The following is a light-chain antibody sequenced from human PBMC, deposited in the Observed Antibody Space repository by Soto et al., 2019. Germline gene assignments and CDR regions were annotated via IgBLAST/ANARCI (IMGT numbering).Light chain of an antibody. CDR3: CSYAGGPYV. CDR2: DVT. J-gene: IGLJ1*01. V-gene: IGLV2-11*01. CDR1: SSDVGGYNY. Sequence: QSALTQPRSVSGSPGQSVTISFTGTSSDVGGYNYVSWYQHHPGKAPKLMIYDVTKRPSGVPDRFSGSKSGDTASLTISGLQAEDEADYYCCSYAGGPYVFATGTKVTVL.